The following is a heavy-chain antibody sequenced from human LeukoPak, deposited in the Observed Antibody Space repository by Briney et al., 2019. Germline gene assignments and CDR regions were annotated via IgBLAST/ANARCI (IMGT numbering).Heavy chain of an antibody. Sequence: ASVKVSCKASGHTFTSYGISWVRQAPGQGLEWMGWISAYNGNTNYAQKLQGRVTMTTDTSTSTAYMELRSLRSDDTAVYYCAREANYYGSGSYYPPDYWGQGTLVTVSS. CDR2: ISAYNGNT. CDR3: AREANYYGSGSYYPPDY. J-gene: IGHJ4*02. D-gene: IGHD3-10*01. V-gene: IGHV1-18*01. CDR1: GHTFTSYG.